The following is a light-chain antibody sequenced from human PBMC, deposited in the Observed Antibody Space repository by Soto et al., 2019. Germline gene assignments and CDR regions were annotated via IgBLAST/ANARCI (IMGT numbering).Light chain of an antibody. CDR2: EVS. V-gene: IGLV2-14*01. CDR3: SSYTSSSTLVV. J-gene: IGLJ2*01. CDR1: SSDVGGYNY. Sequence: QSALTQPASVSGSPGQSITISCTGTSSDVGGYNYVSWYQQHPGKAPKLMIYEVSNRPSGVSNRFSGSKSGNTASLTISGLQAEDEGDYYCSSYTSSSTLVVFGGGTKLPVL.